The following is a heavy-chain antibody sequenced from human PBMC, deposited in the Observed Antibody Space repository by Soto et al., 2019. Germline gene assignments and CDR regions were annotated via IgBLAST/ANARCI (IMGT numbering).Heavy chain of an antibody. CDR1: GFTFSSYA. V-gene: IGHV3-30-3*01. CDR3: ARGASGWYDYFDY. D-gene: IGHD6-19*01. CDR2: ISYDGSNK. Sequence: QVQLVESGGGVVQPGRSLRLSCAASGFTFSSYAMHWVRQAPGKGLEWVAVISYDGSNKYYADSVKGRFTISRDNSKNPLYLQMNSLRAEDTAVYYCARGASGWYDYFDYWGQGTLVTVSS. J-gene: IGHJ4*02.